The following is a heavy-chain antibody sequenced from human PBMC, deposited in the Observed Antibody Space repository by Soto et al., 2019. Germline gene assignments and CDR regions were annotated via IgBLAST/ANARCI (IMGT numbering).Heavy chain of an antibody. CDR2: ISTAVGAT. CDR1: GFTFSNHA. CDR3: AKDRTAAARNFDD. V-gene: IGHV3-23*01. J-gene: IGHJ4*02. D-gene: IGHD6-13*01. Sequence: GGSLRLSCAVSGFTFSNHAMSWVRQAPGKGLEWVSAISTAVGATYYADSVKGRFTISRDDSNNTLYLQMNSLRAEDTAVYYCAKDRTAAARNFDDWGQGTPVTVSS.